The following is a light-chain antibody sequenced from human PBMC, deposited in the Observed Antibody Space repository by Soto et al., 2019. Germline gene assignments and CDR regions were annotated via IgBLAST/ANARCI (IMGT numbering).Light chain of an antibody. CDR3: SSYTATRTVV. Sequence: QSALTQTASVSGSPGQSITIACTGTSSDVGGYNHVSWYQVHPGKAPRLVIYDVSIRPPAVSDRFSGSTSGNTASLTISGLQAEDEADYYCSSYTATRTVVFGGGTQLTVL. J-gene: IGLJ3*02. CDR2: DVS. CDR1: SSDVGGYNH. V-gene: IGLV2-14*03.